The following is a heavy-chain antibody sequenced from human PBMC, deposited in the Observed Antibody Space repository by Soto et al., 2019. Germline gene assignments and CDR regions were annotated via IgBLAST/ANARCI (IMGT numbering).Heavy chain of an antibody. D-gene: IGHD2-21*02. CDR3: AKDPTRVTRSGRMDD. J-gene: IGHJ4*02. Sequence: QVQLVESGGGVVHPGRSLRLSCAASGFTFNTYGMHWVRLAPGKGLEWVAAMSYDGREKDYADSVRGRFTISRDNSRYTLYLQMDSLRPADTAIYYCAKDPTRVTRSGRMDDWGQGTLVTVAS. CDR2: MSYDGREK. CDR1: GFTFNTYG. V-gene: IGHV3-30*18.